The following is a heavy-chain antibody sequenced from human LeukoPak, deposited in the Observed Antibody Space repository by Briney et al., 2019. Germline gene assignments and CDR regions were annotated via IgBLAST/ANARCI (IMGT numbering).Heavy chain of an antibody. D-gene: IGHD6-13*01. Sequence: PVKVSCKASGGTFSSYAISWVRQAPGQGLEWMGGIIPIFGTANYAQAFQGRVTMTRDTSTSTVYMELSSLRSEDTAMYYCARDREQQLLFDYWGQGTLVTVSS. CDR2: IIPIFGTA. CDR1: GGTFSSYA. V-gene: IGHV1-69*05. J-gene: IGHJ4*02. CDR3: ARDREQQLLFDY.